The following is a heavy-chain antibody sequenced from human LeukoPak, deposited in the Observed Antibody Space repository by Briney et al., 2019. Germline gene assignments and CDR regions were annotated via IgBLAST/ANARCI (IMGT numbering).Heavy chain of an antibody. V-gene: IGHV3-48*02. D-gene: IGHD3-3*01. CDR2: ISSSSSTI. J-gene: IGHJ4*02. Sequence: GGSLRLSCAASGFTFSSYSMNWVRQAPGKGLEWVSYISSSSSTIYYADSVKGRFSISRDNAKNSLYLQMNSLRDEDTAVYYCARAAAYYDFWSGYFIWGQGTLVTVSS. CDR3: ARAAAYYDFWSGYFI. CDR1: GFTFSSYS.